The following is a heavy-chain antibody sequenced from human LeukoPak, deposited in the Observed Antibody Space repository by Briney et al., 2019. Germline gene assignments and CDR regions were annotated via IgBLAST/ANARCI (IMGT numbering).Heavy chain of an antibody. CDR2: IYTSGST. CDR3: ASDSGSYPYYFDY. J-gene: IGHJ4*02. D-gene: IGHD1-26*01. Sequence: SETLSLTCTVPGASISSGSYYWSWIRQPAGKGLEWIGRIYTSGSTTYNPSLKSRVTISLDTSKNQFSLKLSSVTAADTAVYYCASDSGSYPYYFDYWGQGTLVTVSS. V-gene: IGHV4-61*02. CDR1: GASISSGSYY.